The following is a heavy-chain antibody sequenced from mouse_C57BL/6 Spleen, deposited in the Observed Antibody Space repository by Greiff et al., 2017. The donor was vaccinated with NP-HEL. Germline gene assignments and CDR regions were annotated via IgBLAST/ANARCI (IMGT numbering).Heavy chain of an antibody. J-gene: IGHJ4*01. D-gene: IGHD2-3*01. CDR2: INPNNGGT. V-gene: IGHV1-26*01. CDR3: ARYDGP. CDR1: GYTFTDYY. Sequence: EVQLQQSGPELVKPGASVKISCKASGYTFTDYYMNWVKQSHGKSLEWIGDINPNNGGTSYNQKFKGKATLTVDKSSSTAYMELRSLTSEDSAVYYCARYDGPWGQGTSVTVSS.